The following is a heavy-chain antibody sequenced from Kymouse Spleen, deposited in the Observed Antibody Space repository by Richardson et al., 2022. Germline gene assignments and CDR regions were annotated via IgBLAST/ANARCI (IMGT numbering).Heavy chain of an antibody. J-gene: IGHJ6*02. CDR2: IYYSGST. CDR3: ARVRGIAAAPYYYYYGMDV. D-gene: IGHD6-13*01. V-gene: IGHV4-61*01. CDR1: GGSVSSGSYY. Sequence: QVQLQESGPGLVKPSETLSLTCTVSGGSVSSGSYYWSWIRQPPGKGLEWIGYIYYSGSTNYNPSLKSRVTISVDTSKNQFSLKLSSVTAADTAVYYCARVRGIAAAPYYYYYGMDVWGQGTTVTVSS.